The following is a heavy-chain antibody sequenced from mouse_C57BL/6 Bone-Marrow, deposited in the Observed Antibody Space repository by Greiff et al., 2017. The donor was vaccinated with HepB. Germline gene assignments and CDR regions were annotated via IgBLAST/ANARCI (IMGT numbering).Heavy chain of an antibody. CDR1: GYSFTDYY. CDR2: INPNYGTT. V-gene: IGHV1-39*01. CDR3: ARSEDPPRYFDV. Sequence: VQLKQSGPELVKPGASVKISCKASGYSFTDYYMNWVKQSNGKSLEWIGVINPNYGTTSYNQKFKGKATLTVDQSSSTAYMQLNSLTSEDSAVYYCARSEDPPRYFDVWGTGTTVTVSS. J-gene: IGHJ1*03.